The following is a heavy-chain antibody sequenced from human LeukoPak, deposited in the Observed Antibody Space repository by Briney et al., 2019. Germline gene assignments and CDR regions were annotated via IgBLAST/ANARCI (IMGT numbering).Heavy chain of an antibody. V-gene: IGHV1-24*01. CDR3: ATDRNYYDSTALSY. Sequence: ASVKVFCKVCGYTLTELFMHWVRQARGKGLEWVGGLEPEDGETIYAQKYQGRVTMTEDTSTDTAYMELSSLRSEDTAVYYCATDRNYYDSTALSYWGQGTLGTASS. CDR1: GYTLTELF. D-gene: IGHD3-22*01. CDR2: LEPEDGET. J-gene: IGHJ4*02.